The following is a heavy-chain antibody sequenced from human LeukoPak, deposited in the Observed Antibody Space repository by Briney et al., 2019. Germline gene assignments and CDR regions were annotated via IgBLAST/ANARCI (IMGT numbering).Heavy chain of an antibody. CDR3: ARDRWFGELSAHNWFDP. V-gene: IGHV1-18*01. D-gene: IGHD3-10*01. J-gene: IGHJ5*02. CDR2: ISAYNGNT. Sequence: ASVKVSCKASGGTFSSCAISWVRQAPGQGLECMGWISAYNGNTNYAQKLQGRVTMTTDTSTSTAYMELRSLRSDDTAVYYCARDRWFGELSAHNWFDPWGQGTLVTVSS. CDR1: GGTFSSCA.